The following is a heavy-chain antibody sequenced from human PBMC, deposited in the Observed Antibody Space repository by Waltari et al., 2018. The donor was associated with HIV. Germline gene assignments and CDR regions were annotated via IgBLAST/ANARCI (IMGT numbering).Heavy chain of an antibody. D-gene: IGHD5-12*01. V-gene: IGHV3-21*01. CDR2: ISSSSSYI. Sequence: EVQLVESGGGLVKPGGSLRLSCAASGFTFSSCSMNWVRQAPGKGLEWVSSISSSSSYIYYADSVKGRFTISRDNAKNSLYLQMNSLRAEDTAVYYCARGEVATITGYFDYWGQGTLVTVSS. CDR1: GFTFSSCS. J-gene: IGHJ4*02. CDR3: ARGEVATITGYFDY.